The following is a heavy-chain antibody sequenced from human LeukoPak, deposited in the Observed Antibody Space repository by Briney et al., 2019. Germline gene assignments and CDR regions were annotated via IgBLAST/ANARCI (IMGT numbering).Heavy chain of an antibody. J-gene: IGHJ6*03. D-gene: IGHD3-3*01. CDR1: GYSLSSGYY. Sequence: SETLSLTCTVSGYSLSSGYYWGWIRQPPGKGLEWFGTIHYSESTYYNTSLKSRVSISVDTSKNQFSLKLRSVTAADTVVYYCARDHQGTYFDFWSGSKANNYYYMDVWGKGTTVTVSS. V-gene: IGHV4-38-2*02. CDR3: ARDHQGTYFDFWSGSKANNYYYMDV. CDR2: IHYSEST.